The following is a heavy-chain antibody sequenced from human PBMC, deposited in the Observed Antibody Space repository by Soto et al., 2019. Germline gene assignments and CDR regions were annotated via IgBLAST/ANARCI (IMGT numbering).Heavy chain of an antibody. CDR2: IYPGDSDT. Sequence: GESLKISCKGSGYSFTSYWIGWVRQMPGKGLEWMGIIYPGDSDTRYSPSFQGQVTISADKSISTAYLQWSSLKASDTAMYYCARLITMVRGVIDVFWFDPWGQGTLVTVSS. V-gene: IGHV5-51*01. CDR3: ARLITMVRGVIDVFWFDP. CDR1: GYSFTSYW. J-gene: IGHJ5*02. D-gene: IGHD3-10*01.